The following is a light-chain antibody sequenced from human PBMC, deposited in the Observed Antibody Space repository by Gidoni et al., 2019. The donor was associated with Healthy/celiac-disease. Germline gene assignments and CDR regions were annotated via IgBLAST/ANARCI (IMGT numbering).Light chain of an antibody. CDR3: MRALQTPPYT. CDR1: QSLLHSNGYNY. V-gene: IGKV2-28*01. J-gene: IGKJ2*01. CDR2: LGS. Sequence: IVMTQSPLSLLATPGEPASISCRSSQSLLHSNGYNYLDWYLQKPGQSPQLLIYLGSNRASEVPDRFSGSGSGTDFTLTISRVEAEDVGVYYCMRALQTPPYTFGQGTKLEIK.